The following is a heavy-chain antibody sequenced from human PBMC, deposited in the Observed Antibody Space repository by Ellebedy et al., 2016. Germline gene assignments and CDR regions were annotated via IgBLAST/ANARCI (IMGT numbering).Heavy chain of an antibody. CDR1: GFTVSSNY. Sequence: GESLKISCAASGFTVSSNYMSWVRQAPGKGLEWVSVIYSGGSTYYADSVKGRFTISRDNSKNTLSLQMNSLRAEDTAVYYCARGGKGSYGFDPWGQGTLVTVSS. J-gene: IGHJ5*02. CDR3: ARGGKGSYGFDP. V-gene: IGHV3-53*01. D-gene: IGHD4-23*01. CDR2: IYSGGST.